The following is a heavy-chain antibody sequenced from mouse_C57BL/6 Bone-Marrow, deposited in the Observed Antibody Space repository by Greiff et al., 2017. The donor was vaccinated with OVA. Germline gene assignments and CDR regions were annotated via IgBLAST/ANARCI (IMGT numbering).Heavy chain of an antibody. CDR2: INPSSGYT. V-gene: IGHV1-4*01. CDR1: GYTFTSYT. D-gene: IGHD2-1*01. Sequence: VKLQESGAELARPGASVKMSCKASGYTFTSYTMHWVKQRPGQGLEWIGYINPSSGYTKYNQKFKDKATLTADKSSSTAYMQLSSLTSEDSAVYDCAREDGNWFAYWGQGTLVTVSA. CDR3: AREDGNWFAY. J-gene: IGHJ3*01.